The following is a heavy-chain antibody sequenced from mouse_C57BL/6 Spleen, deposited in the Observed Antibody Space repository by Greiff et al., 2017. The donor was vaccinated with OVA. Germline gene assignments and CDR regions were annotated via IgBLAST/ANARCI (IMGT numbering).Heavy chain of an antibody. V-gene: IGHV1-69*01. CDR2: IDPSDSYT. D-gene: IGHD1-1*01. Sequence: QVQLQQPGAELVMPGASVKLSCKASGYTFTSYWMHWVKQRPGQGLEWIGEIDPSDSYTNYNQKFKGKSTLTVDKSSSTAYMQLSSLTSEDSAVYYCAIPIYYDGSSPWDYWGQGTSVTVSS. CDR1: GYTFTSYW. CDR3: AIPIYYDGSSPWDY. J-gene: IGHJ4*01.